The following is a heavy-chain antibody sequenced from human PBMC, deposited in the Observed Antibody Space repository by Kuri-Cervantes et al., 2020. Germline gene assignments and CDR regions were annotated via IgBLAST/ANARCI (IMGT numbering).Heavy chain of an antibody. D-gene: IGHD3-10*01. Sequence: SQTLSLTCAVYGGSFSGYYWSWIRQPPGKGLEWIGEINHSGSTNYNPSLKSRVTMSVDTSKNQFSLKVSSVTAADTAVYYCARDSGSGSYYMPSRLGAFDIWGQGTMVTVSS. CDR1: GGSFSGYY. V-gene: IGHV4-34*01. CDR3: ARDSGSGSYYMPSRLGAFDI. J-gene: IGHJ3*02. CDR2: INHSGST.